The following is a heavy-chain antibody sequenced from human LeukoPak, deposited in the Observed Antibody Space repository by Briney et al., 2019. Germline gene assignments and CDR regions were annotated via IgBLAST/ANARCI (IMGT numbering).Heavy chain of an antibody. Sequence: SETLSLTCTVSGGSISSYYWSWLRQPPGKGLEWIGYIYYSGSTYYNPSLKSRVTISVDTSKNQFSLKLSSVTAADTAVYYCARLRALAGYSSGYDAFDIWGQGTMVTVSS. D-gene: IGHD6-19*01. CDR3: ARLRALAGYSSGYDAFDI. J-gene: IGHJ3*02. V-gene: IGHV4-59*08. CDR2: IYYSGST. CDR1: GGSISSYY.